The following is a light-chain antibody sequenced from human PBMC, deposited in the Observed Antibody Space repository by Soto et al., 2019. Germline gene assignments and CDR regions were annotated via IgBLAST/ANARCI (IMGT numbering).Light chain of an antibody. CDR1: RSNGGANYD. J-gene: IGLJ3*02. Sequence: QSVLTQPPSVSGAPGQTITISCTGSRSNGGANYDVHWYQVLPGAGPRLLIYKNNNRPSGVPDRFSGSKSGTSASLAITGLRAEDEADYYCQSYDNILSGPLFGGGTKLTVL. CDR3: QSYDNILSGPL. V-gene: IGLV1-40*01. CDR2: KNN.